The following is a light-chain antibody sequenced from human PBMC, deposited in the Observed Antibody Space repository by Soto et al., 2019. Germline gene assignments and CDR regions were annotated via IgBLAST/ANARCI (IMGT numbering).Light chain of an antibody. CDR2: DAS. CDR1: QTISHW. Sequence: DIHLTQSPSTLSASVGDRVTITCRASQTISHWLAWYQQKPGKAPKLLIFDASNLENGVPSRFSGSGSGTGFTLTITGLQPDDFATYYCQQYNTYWTFGQGTKVEI. J-gene: IGKJ1*01. CDR3: QQYNTYWT. V-gene: IGKV1-5*01.